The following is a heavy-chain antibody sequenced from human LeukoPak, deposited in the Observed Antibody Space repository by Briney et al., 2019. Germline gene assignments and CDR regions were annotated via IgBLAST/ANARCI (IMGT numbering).Heavy chain of an antibody. CDR3: ARTSAVMKPFDS. CDR2: FYSGGTT. J-gene: IGHJ4*02. CDR1: GFTVSSNY. D-gene: IGHD2-21*01. V-gene: IGHV3-53*01. Sequence: PGGSLRLSCVAYGFTVSSNYMSWVRQGPGKGLEWVSGFYSGGTTYYADSVKGRFTISRDSSKNTLLLQMNNLRAEHTAMYFCARTSAVMKPFDSWGQGTLVTVSS.